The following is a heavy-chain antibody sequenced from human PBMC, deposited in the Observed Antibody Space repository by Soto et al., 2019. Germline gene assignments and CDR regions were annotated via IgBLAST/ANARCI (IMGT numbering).Heavy chain of an antibody. D-gene: IGHD3-10*01. CDR2: ISYDGSNK. J-gene: IGHJ6*02. CDR3: ARGSMGITMVRGVIIPYYYYYYGMDV. V-gene: IGHV3-30-3*01. CDR1: GFTFSSYA. Sequence: QVQLVESGGGVVQPGRSLRLSCAASGFTFSSYAMHWVRQAPGKGLEWVAVISYDGSNKYYADSVKGRFTISRDNSKNTLYLQMNSLRAEDTAVYYCARGSMGITMVRGVIIPYYYYYYGMDVWGQGTTVTVSS.